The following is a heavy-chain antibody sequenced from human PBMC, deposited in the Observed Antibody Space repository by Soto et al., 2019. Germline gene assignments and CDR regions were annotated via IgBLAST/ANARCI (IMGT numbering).Heavy chain of an antibody. J-gene: IGHJ2*01. CDR2: INDRGSI. CDR3: ARESHDILTGPPWVWYFDL. CDR1: GGSFSGYY. Sequence: QVQLQQWGAGPLRPLETLSLTCGVSGGSFSGYYWAWIRQSPGTGLEWIGEINDRGSINYNPSLKSRVSSSVDTSKNHYSLNLRSVTAADTAVYYCARESHDILTGPPWVWYFDLWGRGTLVTVSS. D-gene: IGHD3-9*01. V-gene: IGHV4-34*01.